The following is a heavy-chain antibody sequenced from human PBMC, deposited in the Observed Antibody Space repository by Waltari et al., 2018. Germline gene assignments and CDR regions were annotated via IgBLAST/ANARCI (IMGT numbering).Heavy chain of an antibody. CDR3: ASPPVGATSY. CDR2: ISSSGSTI. Sequence: EVQLVESGGGLVQPGGSLSLSCAASGFPFRSYEVTWVRQAPGKGLEWVSYISSSGSTIYYADSVKGRFTISRDNAKNSLYLQMNSLRAEDTAVYYCASPPVGATSYWGQGTLVTVSS. CDR1: GFPFRSYE. D-gene: IGHD1-26*01. J-gene: IGHJ4*02. V-gene: IGHV3-48*03.